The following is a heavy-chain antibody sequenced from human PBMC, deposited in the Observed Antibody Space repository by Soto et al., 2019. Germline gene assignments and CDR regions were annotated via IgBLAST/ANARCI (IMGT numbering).Heavy chain of an antibody. CDR2: INNSGST. D-gene: IGHD3-22*01. CDR1: GGFLTGYY. J-gene: IGHJ4*02. V-gene: IGHV4-34*01. CDR3: RRFGRDYYDSSGYYYSVLDY. Sequence: SETRSPTCVVDGGFLTGYYWGWIRQPPGKGMEWVGEINNSGSTNYNPSLKSRLTISLDPSKNQFTLRLRSVNAAAPAVYYFRRFGRDYYDSSGYYYSVLDYWGQGTLVTVSS.